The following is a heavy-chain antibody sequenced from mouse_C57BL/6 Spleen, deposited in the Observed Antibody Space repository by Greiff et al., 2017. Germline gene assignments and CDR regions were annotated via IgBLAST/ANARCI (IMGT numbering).Heavy chain of an antibody. CDR3: TRPIYYYGSSPYFDY. D-gene: IGHD1-1*01. CDR1: GYTFTDYE. J-gene: IGHJ2*01. CDR2: IDPETGGT. V-gene: IGHV1-15*01. Sequence: VQLQQSGAELVRPGASVTLSCKASGYTFTDYEMHWVKQTPVHGLEWIGAIDPETGGTAYNQQFKGKAILTADKSSSTAYMALRSLTAEDSAVYYRTRPIYYYGSSPYFDYWGEGSTLTVFS.